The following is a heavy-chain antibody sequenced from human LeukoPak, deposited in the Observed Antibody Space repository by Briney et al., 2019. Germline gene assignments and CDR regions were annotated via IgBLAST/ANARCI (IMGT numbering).Heavy chain of an antibody. Sequence: GESLKITCEGSGYSFSNYWIGWVRQIPGKGLGWMGIIYPGDYETRYSPSFQGLVTISVDKSISTAYLQWSSLKASDTAMYYCAIPPGYCGNDCSFDHWGQGTLVTVSS. CDR3: AIPPGYCGNDCSFDH. J-gene: IGHJ4*02. CDR2: IYPGDYET. CDR1: GYSFSNYW. D-gene: IGHD2-21*02. V-gene: IGHV5-51*01.